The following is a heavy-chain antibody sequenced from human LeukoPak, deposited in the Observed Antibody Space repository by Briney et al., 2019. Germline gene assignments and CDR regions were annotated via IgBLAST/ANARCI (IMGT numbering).Heavy chain of an antibody. D-gene: IGHD1-26*01. V-gene: IGHV3-21*01. CDR2: ISSSSSYK. J-gene: IGHJ4*02. CDR3: AREPPLSGSATVEGFDY. CDR1: GFTFSSYS. Sequence: PGGSLRLSCAASGFTFSSYSMNWVRQAPGKGLEWVSSISSSSSYKYYADSVKGRFTISRDNAKNSLYLQMNSLRAEDTAVYYCAREPPLSGSATVEGFDYWGQGTLVTVSS.